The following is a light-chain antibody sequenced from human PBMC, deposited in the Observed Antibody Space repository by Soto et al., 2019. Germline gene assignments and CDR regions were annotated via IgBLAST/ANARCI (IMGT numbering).Light chain of an antibody. Sequence: SQITQCPSTLAAAVGDRVTITCRASQSISSWLAWYQQKPGRAPKVLIFDASSLESGVPSRFSGSGSATEFTLTISSLQPDDFATYYCQQYTTYPWTFGQGTKVDIK. V-gene: IGKV1-5*01. CDR1: QSISSW. CDR3: QQYTTYPWT. J-gene: IGKJ1*01. CDR2: DAS.